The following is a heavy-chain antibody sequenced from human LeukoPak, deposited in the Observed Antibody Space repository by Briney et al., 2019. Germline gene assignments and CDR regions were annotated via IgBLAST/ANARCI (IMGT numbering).Heavy chain of an antibody. D-gene: IGHD6-13*01. Sequence: GGSLRLSCAASGFTFSHYWMTWVRQAPGKGLEWVANIKQDGSEKYYVDSVKGRFTISRDNAKNSLYLQMNSLRAEDTAVYYCARDPRPMYSSSWSDYWGQGTLVTVSS. CDR3: ARDPRPMYSSSWSDY. J-gene: IGHJ4*02. CDR2: IKQDGSEK. V-gene: IGHV3-7*04. CDR1: GFTFSHYW.